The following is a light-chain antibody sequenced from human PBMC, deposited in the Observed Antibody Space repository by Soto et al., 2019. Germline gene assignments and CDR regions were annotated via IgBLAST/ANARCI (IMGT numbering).Light chain of an antibody. CDR1: DIASKS. Sequence: SYELTQPPSVSVAPGQTARISCGGNDIASKSVHWSQQKPGQAQVLVVYDDNDRPSGIPERLSGSNSGDTATLTISRVEAGDEADYYCQVWDSSSDHYVFGSGTKVTVL. CDR2: DDN. CDR3: QVWDSSSDHYV. V-gene: IGLV3-21*02. J-gene: IGLJ1*01.